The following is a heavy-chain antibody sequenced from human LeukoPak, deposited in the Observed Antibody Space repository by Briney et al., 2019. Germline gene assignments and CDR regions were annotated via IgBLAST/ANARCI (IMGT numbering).Heavy chain of an antibody. V-gene: IGHV1-8*01. CDR1: GYTFTSYD. CDR3: ARGRAGDYVFDY. Sequence: ASVKVSCKASGYTFTSYDINWVRQATGQGLERMGWMNPNSGNTGYAQKFQGRVTMTRNTSISTAYMELSSLRSEDTAVYYCARGRAGDYVFDYWGQGTLVTVSS. D-gene: IGHD4-17*01. CDR2: MNPNSGNT. J-gene: IGHJ4*02.